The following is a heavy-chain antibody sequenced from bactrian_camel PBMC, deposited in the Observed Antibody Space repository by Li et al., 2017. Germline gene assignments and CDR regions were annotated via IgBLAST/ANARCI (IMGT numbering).Heavy chain of an antibody. Sequence: VQLVESGGGSVQAGGSLSVSCAASAFTFSNYDMSWVRQAPGKGLEWVSAIHRNGVTTYYADSVKGRFAISRDNAKNTLYLQLNSLTPEDTAVYYCAAARTLTDWARRPAYWGQGTQVTVS. V-gene: IGHV3S40*01. CDR3: AAARTLTDWARRPAY. CDR2: IHRNGVTT. D-gene: IGHD5*01. CDR1: AFTFSNYD. J-gene: IGHJ4*01.